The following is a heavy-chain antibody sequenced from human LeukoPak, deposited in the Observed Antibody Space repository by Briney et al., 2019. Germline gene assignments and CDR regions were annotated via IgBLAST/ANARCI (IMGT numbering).Heavy chain of an antibody. J-gene: IGHJ4*02. CDR3: AKVHDSSGYYYYFDY. Sequence: GGSLRLSCAASGFTFSSYSMNWVRQAPGKGLEWVSAISGSGGSTYYADSVKGRFTISRDNSKNTLYLQMNSLRAEDTAVYYCAKVHDSSGYYYYFDYWGQGTPVTVSS. D-gene: IGHD3-22*01. CDR2: ISGSGGST. V-gene: IGHV3-23*01. CDR1: GFTFSSYS.